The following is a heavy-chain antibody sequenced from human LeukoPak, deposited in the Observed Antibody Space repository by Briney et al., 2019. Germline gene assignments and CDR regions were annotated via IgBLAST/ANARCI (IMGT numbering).Heavy chain of an antibody. Sequence: GGSLRLSCAASGLTFSAYSMNWVRQAPGKGLEWISYIGISSGNTKYADSVKGRFTISGDKAKNSLYLQMNSLRVEDTAVYYCARDYKYAFDNWGQGTLVTVSS. D-gene: IGHD5-24*01. CDR3: ARDYKYAFDN. CDR2: IGISSGNT. J-gene: IGHJ4*02. CDR1: GLTFSAYS. V-gene: IGHV3-48*01.